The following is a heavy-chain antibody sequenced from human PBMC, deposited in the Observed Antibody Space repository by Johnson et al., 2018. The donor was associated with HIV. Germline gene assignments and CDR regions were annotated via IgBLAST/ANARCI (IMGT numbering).Heavy chain of an antibody. D-gene: IGHD1-26*01. CDR1: GFTFSSYV. CDR3: ARSRERWDAFDI. CDR2: ISYDGSNK. J-gene: IGHJ3*02. V-gene: IGHV3-30*14. Sequence: QVQLVESGGGVLQPGRSLRLSCAASGFTFSSYVMHWVRQAPGKGLEWVAVISYDGSNKYYADSVKGRFSISRDNSKNTLYLQMNSLIAGDTAVYYCARSRERWDAFDIWGQGTMVTVSS.